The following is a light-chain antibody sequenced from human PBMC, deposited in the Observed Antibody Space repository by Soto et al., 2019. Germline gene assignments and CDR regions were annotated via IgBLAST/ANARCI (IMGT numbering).Light chain of an antibody. CDR1: QSVSSN. CDR3: QQYNSWPPIT. CDR2: DAS. J-gene: IGKJ5*01. Sequence: EIVMTHSPATLSVSAWESSTLSYRASQSVSSNLAWHQQKPGQAPRILMYDASTRATGISARFSGSGSGTEFTLTISSLQSEDFAVYYCQQYNSWPPITFGQGTRLEI. V-gene: IGKV3-15*01.